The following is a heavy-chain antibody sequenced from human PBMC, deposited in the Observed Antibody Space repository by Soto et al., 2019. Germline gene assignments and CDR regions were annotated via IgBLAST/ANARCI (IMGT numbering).Heavy chain of an antibody. Sequence: ETLSLPCTVSGGSVSSGSYYWSWIRQPPGKGLEWIGYIYYSGSTNYNPSLKSRVTISVDTSRNQFSLKLSSVTAADTAVYYCARDFIAASQGYFDYWGQGTLVTVSS. CDR1: GGSVSSGSYY. D-gene: IGHD6-6*01. J-gene: IGHJ4*02. CDR3: ARDFIAASQGYFDY. V-gene: IGHV4-61*01. CDR2: IYYSGST.